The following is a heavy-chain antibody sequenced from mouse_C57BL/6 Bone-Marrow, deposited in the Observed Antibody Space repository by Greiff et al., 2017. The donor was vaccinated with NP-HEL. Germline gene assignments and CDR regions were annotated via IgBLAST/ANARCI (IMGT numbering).Heavy chain of an antibody. V-gene: IGHV1-19*01. D-gene: IGHD1-1*01. Sequence: EVQLQQSGPVLVKPGASVKMSCKASGYTFTDYYMNWVKQSHGKSLEWIGVINPYNGGTSYNQKFKGKATLTVDKSSSTAYMELNSLTSEDSAVYYWARNYYYGSSPGWFAYWGQGTLVTVSA. CDR1: GYTFTDYY. CDR3: ARNYYYGSSPGWFAY. J-gene: IGHJ3*01. CDR2: INPYNGGT.